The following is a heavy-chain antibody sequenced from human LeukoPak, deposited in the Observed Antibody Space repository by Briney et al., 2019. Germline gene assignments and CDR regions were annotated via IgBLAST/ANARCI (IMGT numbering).Heavy chain of an antibody. J-gene: IGHJ4*02. V-gene: IGHV1-2*02. CDR3: AREGGYCNSISCYGEFDY. D-gene: IGHD2-2*03. Sequence: ASVKVSCKASGYTFTAYYIHWVRQAPGQGLEWMGWINPNSGGTNSAQKFQGRVTMTRDTSISTAYMELSRLRSDDTAVYYCAREGGYCNSISCYGEFDYWGQGTLVTVSS. CDR1: GYTFTAYY. CDR2: INPNSGGT.